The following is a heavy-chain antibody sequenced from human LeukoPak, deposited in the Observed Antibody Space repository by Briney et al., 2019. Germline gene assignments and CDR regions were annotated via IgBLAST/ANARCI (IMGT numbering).Heavy chain of an antibody. J-gene: IGHJ3*02. V-gene: IGHV3-30*04. CDR2: ISYDGSNK. Sequence: PGRSLRLSCAASGFTFSSYAMHWVRQAPGKGLEWVAVISYDGSNKYYADSVKGRFTISRDNSKNTLYLQMNSPRAEDTAVYYCARQTAAGAFDIWGQGTMVTVSS. D-gene: IGHD6-13*01. CDR3: ARQTAAGAFDI. CDR1: GFTFSSYA.